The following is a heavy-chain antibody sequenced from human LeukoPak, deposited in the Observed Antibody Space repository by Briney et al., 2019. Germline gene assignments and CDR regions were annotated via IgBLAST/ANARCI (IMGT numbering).Heavy chain of an antibody. CDR3: ARGSRIAAAGTSSDY. Sequence: GRSLRLSCAASGFTFSSYAMHWVRQAPGKGLEWVAVISYDGSNKYYADSVKGRFTISRDNSKNTLYLQMNSLRAEDTAVYYCARGSRIAAAGTSSDYWGQGTLVTVSS. D-gene: IGHD6-13*01. CDR2: ISYDGSNK. V-gene: IGHV3-30-3*01. CDR1: GFTFSSYA. J-gene: IGHJ4*02.